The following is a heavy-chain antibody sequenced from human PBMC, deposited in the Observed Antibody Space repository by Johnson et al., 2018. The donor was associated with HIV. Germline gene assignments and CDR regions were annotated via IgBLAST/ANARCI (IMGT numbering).Heavy chain of an antibody. D-gene: IGHD2/OR15-2a*01. CDR3: AKEIERDRAFDI. J-gene: IGHJ3*02. CDR2: ISWNSGSI. Sequence: VQLVESGGGVVQPGRSLRLSCAASGFTFSSYAMHWVRQAPGKGLEWVSGISWNSGSIGYADSVKGRFTISRDNAKNSLYLQMNSLRAEDTALYYCAKEIERDRAFDIWGQGTMVTVSS. CDR1: GFTFSSYA. V-gene: IGHV3-9*01.